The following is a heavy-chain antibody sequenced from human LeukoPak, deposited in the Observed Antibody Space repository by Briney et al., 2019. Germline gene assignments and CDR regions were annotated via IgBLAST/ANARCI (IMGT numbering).Heavy chain of an antibody. J-gene: IGHJ4*02. D-gene: IGHD6-13*01. CDR3: TTAPGIAAASDY. V-gene: IGHV3-15*01. CDR2: IKSKTDGGTT. CDR1: GFTFSNAW. Sequence: AGGSLRLSCAASGFTFSNAWMSWVRQAPGKGLEWVGRIKSKTDGGTTDYAAPVKGRFTISRDDSKNTLYLQMNRLKTEDTAVYYCTTAPGIAAASDYWGQGTLVTVSS.